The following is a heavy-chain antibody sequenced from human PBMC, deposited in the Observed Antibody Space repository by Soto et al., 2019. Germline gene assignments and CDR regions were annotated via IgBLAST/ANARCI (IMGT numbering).Heavy chain of an antibody. J-gene: IGHJ5*02. CDR3: ARSLTIEGYWFDP. Sequence: GESLKISCKGSGYSFTSYWIGWVRQMPGKGLEWMGIIYPGDPDTRYSPSFQGQVTISADKSISTAYLQWSSLKASDTAMYYCARSLTIEGYWFDPWGQGTLVTVSS. V-gene: IGHV5-51*01. CDR1: GYSFTSYW. CDR2: IYPGDPDT. D-gene: IGHD3-9*01.